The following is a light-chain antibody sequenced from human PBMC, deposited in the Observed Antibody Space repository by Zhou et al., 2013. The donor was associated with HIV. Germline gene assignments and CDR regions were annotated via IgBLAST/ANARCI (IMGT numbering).Light chain of an antibody. CDR3: QQSYTSPRYS. CDR2: HVS. V-gene: IGKV1-39*01. Sequence: DIQMTQLPSSLSASVGDRVNITCRASQDIDTHLNWYQQKPGKAPKLLIYHVSSLESGVPSRFSGRGGGAEFTLTIDNIQPEDFATYSCQQSYTSPRYSFGQGT. J-gene: IGKJ2*03. CDR1: QDIDTH.